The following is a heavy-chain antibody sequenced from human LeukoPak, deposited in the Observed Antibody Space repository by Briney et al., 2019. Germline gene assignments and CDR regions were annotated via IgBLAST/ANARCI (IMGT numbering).Heavy chain of an antibody. CDR2: IKQDGSEK. J-gene: IGHJ4*02. D-gene: IGHD5-24*01. CDR1: GFTFSSYW. V-gene: IGHV3-7*03. Sequence: GGSLRLSCAASGFTFSSYWMSWVRQAPGKGLEWVANIKQDGSEKYYVDSVKGRFTISRDNGKNSLYLQMNSLRAEDTAVYYCARGPLFEMATTIFFDYWGQGTLVTVSS. CDR3: ARGPLFEMATTIFFDY.